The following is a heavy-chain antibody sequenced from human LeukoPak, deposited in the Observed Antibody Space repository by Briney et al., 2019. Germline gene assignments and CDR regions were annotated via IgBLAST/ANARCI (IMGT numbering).Heavy chain of an antibody. CDR2: ISGSARTI. Sequence: GGSLRLSCAASGFTFSDYTMTWIRQAQGKGLDWISYISGSARTIYYADSVKGRLTISRDNANNSLYLQLNSLRAEDTAVYYCARCAYGSGAGVYYMDVWGKGTTVIVSS. D-gene: IGHD3-10*01. CDR3: ARCAYGSGAGVYYMDV. CDR1: GFTFSDYT. V-gene: IGHV3-11*04. J-gene: IGHJ6*03.